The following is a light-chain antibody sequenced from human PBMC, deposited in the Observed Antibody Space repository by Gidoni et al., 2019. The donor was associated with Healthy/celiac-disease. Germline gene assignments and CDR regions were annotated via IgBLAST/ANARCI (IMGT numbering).Light chain of an antibody. CDR3: QQRSNWPPLT. Sequence: DIVLTQSPATLSLSPGERATLSCRATQSVSSYLAWYQQKPGQAPRLRIYDASNRATGIPARFSGSVSGTDFTLTISSLEPEDFAVDYCQQRSNWPPLTFGGGTKVEIK. J-gene: IGKJ4*01. CDR1: QSVSSY. V-gene: IGKV3-11*01. CDR2: DAS.